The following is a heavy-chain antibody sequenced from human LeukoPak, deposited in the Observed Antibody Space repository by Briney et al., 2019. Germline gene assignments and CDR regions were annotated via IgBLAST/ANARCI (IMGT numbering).Heavy chain of an antibody. CDR2: IYYSGST. V-gene: IGHV4-59*01. D-gene: IGHD3-22*01. CDR1: GGSISSYY. Sequence: PSQTLSLTCTVSGGSISSYYWSWIRQPPGKGLEWIGYIYYSGSTNYNPSLKSRVTISVDTSKNQFSLKLSSVTAADTAVYYYPRDKAGYDSSGFPFGYYYMDVWGIGTTVTVSS. CDR3: PRDKAGYDSSGFPFGYYYMDV. J-gene: IGHJ6*03.